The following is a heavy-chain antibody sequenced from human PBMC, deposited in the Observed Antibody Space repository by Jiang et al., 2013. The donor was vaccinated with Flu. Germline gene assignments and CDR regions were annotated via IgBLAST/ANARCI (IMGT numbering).Heavy chain of an antibody. CDR2: ISYDGSDK. J-gene: IGHJ1*01. CDR3: ARPPKNSPSLTIPAGGTLYFQH. CDR1: GFTFSSYP. D-gene: IGHD6-13*01. V-gene: IGHV3-30-3*01. Sequence: VQLLESGGGVVQPGRSLRLSCAASGFTFSSYPLHWVRQAPGKGLEWVAVISYDGSDKYYADSVKGRFTISRDNSKNTLYLQMNSLRAEDAAVYYCARPPKNSPSLTIPAGGTLYFQHWARAPWSPSPQ.